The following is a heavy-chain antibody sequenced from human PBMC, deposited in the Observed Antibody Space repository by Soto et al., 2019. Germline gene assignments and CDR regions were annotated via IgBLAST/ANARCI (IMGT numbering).Heavy chain of an antibody. Sequence: QVQLQESGSGLVKPSQTLSLTCSVSSGSISSGAYSWTWIRQPPGKGLEWIGHIYASGVTYYNLCLESRVTISSDKSRNQFSLRLTSVTAADAAVYYCARGGSRDQHYYYGLDVWGQGTTVTVSS. CDR2: IYASGVT. CDR1: SGSISSGAYS. D-gene: IGHD3-10*01. V-gene: IGHV4-30-2*01. J-gene: IGHJ6*02. CDR3: ARGGSRDQHYYYGLDV.